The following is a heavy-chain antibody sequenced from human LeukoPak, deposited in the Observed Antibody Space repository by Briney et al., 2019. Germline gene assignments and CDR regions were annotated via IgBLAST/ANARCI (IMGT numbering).Heavy chain of an antibody. Sequence: PGRSLRLSCAASGFTFSSYGMHWVRQAPGKGLEWVAVISYDGSNKCYADSVKGRFTISRDNSKNTLYLQMNSLRAEDTAVYYCAKDPSGYSGYLTPWFDYWGQGTLVTVSS. CDR2: ISYDGSNK. CDR3: AKDPSGYSGYLTPWFDY. J-gene: IGHJ4*02. CDR1: GFTFSSYG. D-gene: IGHD5-12*01. V-gene: IGHV3-30*18.